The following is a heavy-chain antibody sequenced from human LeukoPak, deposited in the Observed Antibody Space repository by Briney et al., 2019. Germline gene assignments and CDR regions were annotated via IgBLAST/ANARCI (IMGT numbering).Heavy chain of an antibody. D-gene: IGHD3-22*01. CDR3: AKDRPNYYGSNGHYYRRDGDY. CDR1: GFTFSSYA. V-gene: IGHV3-23*01. J-gene: IGHJ4*02. CDR2: TSGDGGAT. Sequence: GESLRLSCAASGFTFSSYAMSWVRQSTGKGLEWVSSTSGDGGATYYSNSVKGRFTISRDNSRNTLYLQMNSLRAEDTAVYYCAKDRPNYYGSNGHYYRRDGDYWGQGTLVTVSS.